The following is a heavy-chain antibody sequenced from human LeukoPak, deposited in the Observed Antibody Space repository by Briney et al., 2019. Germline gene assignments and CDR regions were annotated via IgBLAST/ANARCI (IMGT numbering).Heavy chain of an antibody. CDR3: ARDVEGGTFDI. V-gene: IGHV3-11*05. Sequence: PGGALRLSCAASGFTFSDEYMSWIRQAPGKGLEWVSYVSSSGSYKNYADSVKGRFTISRDNAKSSLFLEMSSLRADDTAVYFCARDVEGGTFDIWGQGTTVTVSS. J-gene: IGHJ3*02. D-gene: IGHD3-16*01. CDR2: VSSSGSYK. CDR1: GFTFSDEY.